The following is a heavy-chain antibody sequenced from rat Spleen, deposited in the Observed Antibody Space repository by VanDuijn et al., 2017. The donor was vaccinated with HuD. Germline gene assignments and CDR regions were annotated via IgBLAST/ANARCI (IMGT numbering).Heavy chain of an antibody. V-gene: IGHV5-17*01. CDR1: GFTFSDYA. Sequence: EVQLVESGGGLVQPGRSLKFSCAASGFTFSDYAMAWVRQAPKKGLEWVATISNDGTSTYYRDSVKGRFTISRDTAQNILYLQMNSPRSEDTAIYYCARPTTGIPFNYWGQGVMVTVSS. D-gene: IGHD1-9*01. CDR2: ISNDGTST. CDR3: ARPTTGIPFNY. J-gene: IGHJ2*01.